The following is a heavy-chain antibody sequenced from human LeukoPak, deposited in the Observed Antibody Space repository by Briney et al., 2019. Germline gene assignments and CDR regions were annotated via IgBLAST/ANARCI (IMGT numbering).Heavy chain of an antibody. CDR3: ARSQGTIPDSVPLDI. CDR2: ISGSGGST. D-gene: IGHD5/OR15-5a*01. V-gene: IGHV3-23*01. CDR1: GFTFSSYA. J-gene: IGHJ3*02. Sequence: PGGSLRLSCAASGFTFSSYAMSWVRHAPGKGLEWVSAISGSGGSTYYADSLKGRFTISRDNAKNSLYLQMNSLRAEDTAVYYCARSQGTIPDSVPLDIWGQGTMVTVSS.